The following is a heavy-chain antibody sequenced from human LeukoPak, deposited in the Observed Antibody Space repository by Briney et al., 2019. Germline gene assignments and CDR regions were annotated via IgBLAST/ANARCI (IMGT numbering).Heavy chain of an antibody. CDR3: TKEGLPSGASWSAWFDP. Sequence: GGSLRLSCAASGFTFSIYGMHWVRQAPGKGLEWVAVIAEDGKTTYYADSVKGRFTISRDNSRNTLYLQMNSLRPEDTAVYYCTKEGLPSGASWSAWFDPWGQGTPVTVSA. V-gene: IGHV3-30*18. J-gene: IGHJ5*02. D-gene: IGHD3-10*01. CDR2: IAEDGKTT. CDR1: GFTFSIYG.